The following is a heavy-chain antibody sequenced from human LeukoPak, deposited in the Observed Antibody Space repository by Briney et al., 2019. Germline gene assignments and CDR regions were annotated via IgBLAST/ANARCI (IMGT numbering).Heavy chain of an antibody. CDR3: ASALSARQTNQFDY. J-gene: IGHJ4*02. V-gene: IGHV3-33*01. D-gene: IGHD6-6*01. CDR1: GFTFSSYG. CDR2: IWYDGSNK. Sequence: GRSLRLSCAASGFTFSSYGMHWVRQAPGKGLEWVAVIWYDGSNKYYADSVKGRFTISRDNSKNTLCLQMNSLRAEDTAVYYCASALSARQTNQFDYWGQGTLVTVSS.